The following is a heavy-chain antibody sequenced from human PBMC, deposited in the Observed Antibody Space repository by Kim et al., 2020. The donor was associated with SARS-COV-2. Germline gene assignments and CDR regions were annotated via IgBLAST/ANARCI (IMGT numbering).Heavy chain of an antibody. J-gene: IGHJ4*01. CDR3: ATRGANIAVAGTAFDY. Sequence: SETLSLTCTASGGSISSYYWSWIRQPPGKGLEWIGYIYYSGSTNYNPSLKSRVTISVDTSKNQFSLKLSSVTAADTAMYYCATRGANIAVAGTAFDYWG. CDR1: GGSISSYY. D-gene: IGHD6-19*01. CDR2: IYYSGST. V-gene: IGHV4-59*01.